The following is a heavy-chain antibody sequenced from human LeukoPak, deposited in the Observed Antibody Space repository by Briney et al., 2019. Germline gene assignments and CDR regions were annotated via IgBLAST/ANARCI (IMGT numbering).Heavy chain of an antibody. CDR1: GFTFSTYT. CDR3: TLEARASDDILTGSSDY. Sequence: KPGGSLRLSCTASGFTFSTYTRNWIRQAPGKGLEWVSSISSSSDYINYADSVKGRFTISRDNAKNTLYLQMNSLRAEKTAVYYCTLEARASDDILTGSSDYWGQGTLVTVSS. CDR2: ISSSSDYI. V-gene: IGHV3-21*01. J-gene: IGHJ4*02. D-gene: IGHD3-9*01.